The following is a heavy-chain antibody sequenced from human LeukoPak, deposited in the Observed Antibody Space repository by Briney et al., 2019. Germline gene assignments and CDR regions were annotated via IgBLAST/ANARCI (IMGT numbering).Heavy chain of an antibody. CDR1: GFTFSSYS. Sequence: PGGSLRLSCAASGFTFSSYSMNWVRQAPGKGLEWVSYISSSSSTIYYADSVKGRFTISRDNAKNSLYLQMNSLRAEDTAVYYCARDGSGSYLVYYYYYYMDVWGKGTTVTVSS. D-gene: IGHD3-10*01. V-gene: IGHV3-48*01. CDR3: ARDGSGSYLVYYYYYYMDV. J-gene: IGHJ6*03. CDR2: ISSSSSTI.